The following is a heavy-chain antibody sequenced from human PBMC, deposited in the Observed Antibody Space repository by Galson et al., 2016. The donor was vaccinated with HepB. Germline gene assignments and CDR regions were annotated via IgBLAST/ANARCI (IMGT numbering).Heavy chain of an antibody. D-gene: IGHD3-3*01. CDR3: AKDSSQFWSGYSLSY. J-gene: IGHJ4*02. V-gene: IGHV3-23*01. CDR2: ISGTGGNT. Sequence: SLRLSCAASGFTFSNNAMTWVRQAPGQGLEWVSAISGTGGNTYYADSVKGRFTISRENSKNTLYLQMNSLRAEDTAVNHCAKDSSQFWSGYSLSYWGLGTLVTVSS. CDR1: GFTFSNNA.